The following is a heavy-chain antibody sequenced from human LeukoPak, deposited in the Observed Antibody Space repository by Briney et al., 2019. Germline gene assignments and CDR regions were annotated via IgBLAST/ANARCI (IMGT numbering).Heavy chain of an antibody. Sequence: GGSLRLSCAASGCTVSSNYMSWVRQAPGKGLEWVSVIYSGGSTYYADSVKGRFTISRDNSKNTLYLQMNSLRAEDTAVYYCARARDYYDSSGFTTYFDYWGQGTLVTVSS. CDR2: IYSGGST. V-gene: IGHV3-53*01. D-gene: IGHD3-22*01. J-gene: IGHJ4*02. CDR3: ARARDYYDSSGFTTYFDY. CDR1: GCTVSSNY.